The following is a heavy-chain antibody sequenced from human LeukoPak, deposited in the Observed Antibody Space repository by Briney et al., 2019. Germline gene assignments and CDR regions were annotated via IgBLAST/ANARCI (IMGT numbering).Heavy chain of an antibody. D-gene: IGHD1-26*01. Sequence: SVKVSCKASGGTFSSYAITWVRQAPGQGLEWMGRIIPTLEVANYAQKFQGRVTITADKSTSTAYMELSSLRPEDTAVYYCARLPGATSNVDYWGQGTLVTVSS. CDR1: GGTFSSYA. V-gene: IGHV1-69*04. CDR2: IIPTLEVA. CDR3: ARLPGATSNVDY. J-gene: IGHJ4*02.